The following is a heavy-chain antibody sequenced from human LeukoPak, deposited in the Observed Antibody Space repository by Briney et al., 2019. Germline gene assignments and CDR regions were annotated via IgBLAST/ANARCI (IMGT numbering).Heavy chain of an antibody. CDR2: IYGGGAT. D-gene: IGHD6-6*01. Sequence: GGSLRLSCAVSGFTVSNDYMSWVRRAPGKGLEWVSVIYGGGATYYADSVRGRFTNSRDNFENTLFLQMDNLRAEDTAVYYCTRLLPSSHHFFDSWGQGTLVAVSS. CDR1: GFTVSNDY. V-gene: IGHV3-53*01. CDR3: TRLLPSSHHFFDS. J-gene: IGHJ4*02.